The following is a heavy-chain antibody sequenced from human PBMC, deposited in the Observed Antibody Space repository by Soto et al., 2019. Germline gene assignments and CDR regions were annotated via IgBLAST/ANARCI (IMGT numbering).Heavy chain of an antibody. D-gene: IGHD5-12*01. V-gene: IGHV1-69*13. CDR3: ARYSGYDSDYYFDY. J-gene: IGHJ4*02. CDR2: IIPIFGTA. CDR1: GGTFSSYA. Sequence: EASVKVPFKASGGTFSSYAIIWVRQAPGQGLEWMGGIIPIFGTANYAQKFQGRVTITADESTSTAYMELSSLRSEDTAVYYCARYSGYDSDYYFDYWGQGTLVNVSS.